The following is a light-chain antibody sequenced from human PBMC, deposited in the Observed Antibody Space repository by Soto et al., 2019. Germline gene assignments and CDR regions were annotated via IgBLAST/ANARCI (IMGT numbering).Light chain of an antibody. J-gene: IGKJ1*01. CDR1: QSVSNNY. V-gene: IGKV3-20*01. Sequence: DIVLTQSPGTLSLSPGERATLSCRASQSVSNNYLAWYQQKPGQAPRLLIYGAPTRATGIPDRFSGSGSGTDFTLTISRLEPEDFAVYYCQQHVGVPRTFGQGTKVDIK. CDR3: QQHVGVPRT. CDR2: GAP.